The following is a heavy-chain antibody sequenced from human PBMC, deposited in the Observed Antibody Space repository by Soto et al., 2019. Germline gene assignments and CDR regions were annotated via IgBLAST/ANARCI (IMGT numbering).Heavy chain of an antibody. Sequence: PGGSLRLSCATSGISFSGYTMAWVRQAPGKGLEGVSSISSGSDYVYYVNSAKGRFTISRDNPRNPPFLQMTSLRVEDTAVYFCATVNYNGPRTWGYFDYWGRGTLVTVSS. V-gene: IGHV3-21*01. D-gene: IGHD1-7*01. CDR1: GISFSGYT. CDR3: ATVNYNGPRTWGYFDY. J-gene: IGHJ4*01. CDR2: ISSGSDYV.